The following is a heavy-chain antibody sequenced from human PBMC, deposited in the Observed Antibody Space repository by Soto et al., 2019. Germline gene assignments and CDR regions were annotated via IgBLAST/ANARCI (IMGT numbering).Heavy chain of an antibody. J-gene: IGHJ4*02. CDR2: MNPNSGNT. Sequence: QVQLVQSGAEVKKPGASVKVSCKASGYTFTSYDINWVRQATGQGLEWMGWMNPNSGNTGYAQKFQGGVTMTRSTSISTAYMELSSLRSEDTAVYYCARGGYYYDSSAYYRPFDYWGQGTLVTVSS. D-gene: IGHD3-22*01. V-gene: IGHV1-8*01. CDR3: ARGGYYYDSSAYYRPFDY. CDR1: GYTFTSYD.